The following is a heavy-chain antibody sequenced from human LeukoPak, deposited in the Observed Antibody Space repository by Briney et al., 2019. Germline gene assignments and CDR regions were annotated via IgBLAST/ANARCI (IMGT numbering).Heavy chain of an antibody. CDR2: IIPKSGGT. D-gene: IGHD6-25*01. J-gene: IGHJ4*02. CDR1: GGTFSSYA. CDR3: ARDGAAVMVEFDF. Sequence: ASVKVSCKASGGTFSSYAISWVRQAPGQGLEWMGGIIPKSGGTQYAQKFQGRVSMTRDTSISTAYMELTGLTSDDTAVYYCARDGAAVMVEFDFWGQGTLVTVSS. V-gene: IGHV1-2*02.